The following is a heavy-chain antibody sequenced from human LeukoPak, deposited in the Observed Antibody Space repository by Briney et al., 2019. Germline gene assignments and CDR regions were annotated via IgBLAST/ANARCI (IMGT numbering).Heavy chain of an antibody. D-gene: IGHD2-2*01. Sequence: GGSLRLPCAASGFTFDDYAMHWVRQAPGKGLEWVSGISWNSGSIGYADSVKGRFTISRDNAKNSLYLQMNSLRAEDTALYYCAKDIKYQLLGGWFDPWGQGTLVTVSS. CDR2: ISWNSGSI. CDR1: GFTFDDYA. J-gene: IGHJ5*02. CDR3: AKDIKYQLLGGWFDP. V-gene: IGHV3-9*01.